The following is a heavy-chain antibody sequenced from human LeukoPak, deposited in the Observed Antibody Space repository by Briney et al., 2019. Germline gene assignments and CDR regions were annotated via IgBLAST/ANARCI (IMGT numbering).Heavy chain of an antibody. CDR3: VRNAAHITMIVVVTDDAFDI. J-gene: IGHJ3*02. CDR1: GFIFSSYE. V-gene: IGHV3-48*03. Sequence: PGGSLRLSCVASGFIFSSYEMNWVRQAPGKGLEWVSYISSSNSIRYYADSVKGRFTISRDNAKNSLYLQMNSLRAEDTAVYYCVRNAAHITMIVVVTDDAFDIWGQGTMVTVSS. CDR2: ISSSNSIR. D-gene: IGHD3-22*01.